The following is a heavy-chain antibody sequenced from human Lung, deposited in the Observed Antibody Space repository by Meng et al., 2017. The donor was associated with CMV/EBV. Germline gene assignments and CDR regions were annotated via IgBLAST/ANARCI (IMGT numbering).Heavy chain of an antibody. J-gene: IGHJ4*02. V-gene: IGHV3-23*01. CDR2: VTGSGDST. D-gene: IGHD6-19*01. Sequence: GESLKISCTASGFIFSSFAMSWVRQAPGKGLEWVSAVTGSGDSTYHADSVEGRFTISRDNSKNTLYLQMNSLRAEDTAVYYCAKDSPQYSNGWPRGSYFDYWGQGTLVTVSS. CDR3: AKDSPQYSNGWPRGSYFDY. CDR1: GFIFSSFA.